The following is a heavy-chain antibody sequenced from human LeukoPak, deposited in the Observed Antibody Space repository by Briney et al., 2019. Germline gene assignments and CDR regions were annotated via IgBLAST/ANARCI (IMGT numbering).Heavy chain of an antibody. V-gene: IGHV3-30*02. Sequence: GGSLRLSCAASGFTFSTYGMHWVRQAPGKGLEWVAFIQYDGSNKYYADSVKGRFTISRDNSKNTLYLQMNSLGAEDTALFFCARAGSSGYYFDNWGQGTLVTVSS. CDR2: IQYDGSNK. D-gene: IGHD3-22*01. J-gene: IGHJ4*02. CDR1: GFTFSTYG. CDR3: ARAGSSGYYFDN.